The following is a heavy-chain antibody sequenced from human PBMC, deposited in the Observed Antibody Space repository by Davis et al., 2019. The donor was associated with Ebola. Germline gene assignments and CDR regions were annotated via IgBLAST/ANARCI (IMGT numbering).Heavy chain of an antibody. V-gene: IGHV3-30*19. Sequence: GESLKISCAASGFTFSSYGMHWVRQAPGKGLEWVAVISYDGSNKYYADSVKGRFTISRDNSKNTLYLQMNSLRAEDTAVYYCARAGYFDWLLWDLDYWGQGTLVTVSS. CDR3: ARAGYFDWLLWDLDY. D-gene: IGHD3-9*01. J-gene: IGHJ4*02. CDR1: GFTFSSYG. CDR2: ISYDGSNK.